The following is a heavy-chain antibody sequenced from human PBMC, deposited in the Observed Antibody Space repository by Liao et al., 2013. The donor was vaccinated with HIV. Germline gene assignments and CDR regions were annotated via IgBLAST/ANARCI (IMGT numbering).Heavy chain of an antibody. CDR3: ASPSSWHHDAFDI. CDR1: GGSISSGSYY. J-gene: IGHJ3*02. Sequence: QVHLQESGPGLVKPSETLSLTCTVSGGSISSGSYYWSWIRQPAGKGLEWIGRIYTSGSTNYNPSLKSRVTMSVDTSKNQFSLKLSSVTAADTAVYYFASPSSWHHDAFDIWGHGTMVTVSS. CDR2: IYTSGST. V-gene: IGHV4-61*02. D-gene: IGHD6-13*01.